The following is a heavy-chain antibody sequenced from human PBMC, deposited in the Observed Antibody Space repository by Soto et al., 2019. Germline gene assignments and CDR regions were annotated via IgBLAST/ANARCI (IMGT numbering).Heavy chain of an antibody. J-gene: IGHJ6*02. CDR2: IYYSGST. V-gene: IGHV4-31*03. Sequence: QVQLQESGPGLVKPSQTLSLTCTVSGGSISSGGYYWSWIRQHPGKGLEWIGYIYYSGSTYYNPSLKSRVTISVDTSKNQFALKLSSVTAADTAVYYCAREPDYGDLYYYYGMDVWGQGTTVTVSS. CDR1: GGSISSGGYY. D-gene: IGHD4-17*01. CDR3: AREPDYGDLYYYYGMDV.